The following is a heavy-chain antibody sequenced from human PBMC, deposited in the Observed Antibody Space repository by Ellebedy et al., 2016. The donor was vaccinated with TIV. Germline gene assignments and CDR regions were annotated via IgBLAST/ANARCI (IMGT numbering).Heavy chain of an antibody. CDR1: GDSISRSSYY. CDR3: ARWFGELLYVRWFDP. Sequence: SETLSLTCTVSGDSISRSSYYWGWIRQPPGKGLEWIGSIYYTGSTDYNPSLKRPVAISADTSKNQFSLKLSSVTAADTAVYYCARWFGELLYVRWFDPWGQGTLVTVSS. CDR2: IYYTGST. V-gene: IGHV4-39*01. J-gene: IGHJ5*02. D-gene: IGHD3-10*01.